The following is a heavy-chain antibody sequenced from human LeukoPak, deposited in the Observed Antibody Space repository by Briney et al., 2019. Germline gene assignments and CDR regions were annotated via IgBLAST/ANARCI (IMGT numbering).Heavy chain of an antibody. D-gene: IGHD5-18*01. V-gene: IGHV3-9*01. Sequence: GGSLRLSCAASGFTFDDYAMHWVRQAPGRGLEWVSGISWNRGSIGYAGSVKGRFTISRDNAKNSLYLQMNSLRAEDTALYYCAKDTSGATAMVTYFDYWGQGTLVTVSS. CDR3: AKDTSGATAMVTYFDY. J-gene: IGHJ4*02. CDR2: ISWNRGSI. CDR1: GFTFDDYA.